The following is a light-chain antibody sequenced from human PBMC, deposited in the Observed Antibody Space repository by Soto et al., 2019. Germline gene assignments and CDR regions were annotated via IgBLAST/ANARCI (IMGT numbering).Light chain of an antibody. V-gene: IGKV3-15*01. J-gene: IGKJ1*01. CDR1: QSVRTT. Sequence: EIVMSQPPAPLSVSPGQRATLSCRASQSVRTTVAWYHQRPGQAPRLLIYGASTRATGVPDRFSGGGSGTDFTLTVTSLQSEDVGMYYCQQYTDWPTTFGRGTKVDIK. CDR2: GAS. CDR3: QQYTDWPTT.